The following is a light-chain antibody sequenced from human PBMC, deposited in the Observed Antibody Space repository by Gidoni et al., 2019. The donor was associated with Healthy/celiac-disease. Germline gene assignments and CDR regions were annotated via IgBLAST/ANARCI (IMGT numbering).Light chain of an antibody. V-gene: IGKV1-39*01. Sequence: RPTITCRASQSISSYLNWYQQKPGKAPKLLIYAASSLQSGVPSRFSGSGSGTDFTLTISSLQPEDFATYYCQQSYSTPPWTFGQGTKVEIK. CDR2: AAS. J-gene: IGKJ1*01. CDR3: QQSYSTPPWT. CDR1: QSISSY.